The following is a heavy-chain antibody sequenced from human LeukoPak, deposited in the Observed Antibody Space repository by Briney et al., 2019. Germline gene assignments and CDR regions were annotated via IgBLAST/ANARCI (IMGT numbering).Heavy chain of an antibody. D-gene: IGHD2-2*01. CDR3: ALLGYCSSTSCPSLWFGELFRHFDY. V-gene: IGHV3-7*03. CDR2: IKQDGSEK. J-gene: IGHJ4*02. Sequence: GGSLRLSCAASGFTFSSYWMSWVRQAPGKGLEWVANIKQDGSEKYYVDSVKGRFTISRDNAKNSLYLQMNSLRAEDTAVYYCALLGYCSSTSCPSLWFGELFRHFDYWGQGTLVTVSS. CDR1: GFTFSSYW.